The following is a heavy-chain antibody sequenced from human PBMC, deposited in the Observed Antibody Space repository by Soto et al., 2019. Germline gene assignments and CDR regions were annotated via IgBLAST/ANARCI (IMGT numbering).Heavy chain of an antibody. Sequence: ASVKVSCKASGYTFTSYGISWVRQAPGQGLEWMGWISAYNGNTNYAQKLQGRVTMTTDTSSSTAYMELRSLRSDDTAVYYCARDKGGSYVLTWFDPWAQGTPVPVSS. CDR1: GYTFTSYG. CDR2: ISAYNGNT. CDR3: ARDKGGSYVLTWFDP. D-gene: IGHD1-26*01. V-gene: IGHV1-18*01. J-gene: IGHJ5*02.